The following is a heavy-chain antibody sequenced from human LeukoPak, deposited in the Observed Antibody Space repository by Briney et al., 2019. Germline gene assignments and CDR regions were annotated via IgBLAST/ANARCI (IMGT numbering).Heavy chain of an antibody. J-gene: IGHJ6*02. Sequence: PGGSLRLSCAASGFTFSSYGMHWVRQAPGKGLEWVAVIWYDGSNKYYADSVKGRFTISRDNSKNTLYLQMNSLRAEDTAVYYCARDRGIVVVPAAPNGGMDVWGQGTRSPSP. CDR3: ARDRGIVVVPAAPNGGMDV. D-gene: IGHD2-2*01. CDR2: IWYDGSNK. CDR1: GFTFSSYG. V-gene: IGHV3-33*01.